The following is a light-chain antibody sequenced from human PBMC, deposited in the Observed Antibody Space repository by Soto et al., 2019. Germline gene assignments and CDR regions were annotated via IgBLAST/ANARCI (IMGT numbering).Light chain of an antibody. CDR3: KHYSSYPFT. CDR1: QSISSW. V-gene: IGKV1-5*03. CDR2: KAS. Sequence: DIQMTQSPSTLSASVGDRVTITCRASQSISSWLAWYQQKPGKAPKLLIYKASSLESGVPSRFSGSGSGTEFTLTIRSLQPDDFASYYCKHYSSYPFTFGPGTKLGIK. J-gene: IGKJ3*01.